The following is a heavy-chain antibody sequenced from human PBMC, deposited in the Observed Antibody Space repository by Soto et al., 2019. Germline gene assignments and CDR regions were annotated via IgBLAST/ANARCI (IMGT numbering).Heavy chain of an antibody. D-gene: IGHD6-13*01. J-gene: IGHJ6*02. CDR3: ESTSAAGKYYYGMDV. CDR2: IYPGDSDT. V-gene: IGHV5-51*01. Sequence: PGESLKISCKGSGYSFTNYWIGWVRQMPGKGLEWMGIIYPGDSDTRYSPSDQGPVTISADKSISTVSLQWSSLKASDTAMYSCESTSAAGKYYYGMDVWGQGTTVTVSS. CDR1: GYSFTNYW.